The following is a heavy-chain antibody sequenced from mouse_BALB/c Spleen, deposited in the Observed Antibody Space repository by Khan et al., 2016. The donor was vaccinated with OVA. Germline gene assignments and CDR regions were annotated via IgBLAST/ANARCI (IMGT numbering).Heavy chain of an antibody. CDR2: IFPGGGYT. J-gene: IGHJ2*01. Sequence: QVRLQQSGAELVRPGTSVKMSCKAAGYTFTNYWIGWVKQRPGHGLEWIGDIFPGGGYTNYNERFKGKATLTADTSSSTAYMQLSSLTSEDSAIYYCGRRGAARATWDYFDYWGQGTTLTVSS. D-gene: IGHD3-1*01. V-gene: IGHV1-63*02. CDR1: GYTFTNYW. CDR3: GRRGAARATWDYFDY.